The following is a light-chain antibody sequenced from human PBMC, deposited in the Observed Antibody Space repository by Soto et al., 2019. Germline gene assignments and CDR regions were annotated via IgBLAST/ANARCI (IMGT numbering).Light chain of an antibody. CDR1: SSNIGSYT. J-gene: IGLJ2*01. V-gene: IGLV1-44*01. CDR3: AAWEDSLNGVL. CDR2: SNN. Sequence: QSVLTQPPSASGTPGQRVTISCSGSSSNIGSYTVNWYQQLPGTAPKLLIYSNNQRPSGVPDRFAGSKSGTSASLAISGLQSEDEADYYCAAWEDSLNGVLFGGGTKLTVL.